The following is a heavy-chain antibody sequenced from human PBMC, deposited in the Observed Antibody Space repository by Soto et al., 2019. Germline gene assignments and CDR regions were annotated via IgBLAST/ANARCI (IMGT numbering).Heavy chain of an antibody. D-gene: IGHD5-12*01. CDR3: ASRYSGYDSTPCGMDV. J-gene: IGHJ6*02. Sequence: ASVKVSCKASGYTFTSYGISWVRQAPGQGLEWMGWISAYNGNTNYAQKLQGRVTMTTDTSTSTAYMELRSLRSDDTAVYYCASRYSGYDSTPCGMDVWGQGTTVTVSS. CDR1: GYTFTSYG. CDR2: ISAYNGNT. V-gene: IGHV1-18*01.